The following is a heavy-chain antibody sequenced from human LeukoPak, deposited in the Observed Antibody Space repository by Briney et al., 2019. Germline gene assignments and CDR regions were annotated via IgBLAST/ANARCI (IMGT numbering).Heavy chain of an antibody. D-gene: IGHD3-10*01. V-gene: IGHV3-74*01. CDR1: GFTFSSYW. CDR3: ARPSGPSWFGATNDAFDI. CDR2: INSDGSST. J-gene: IGHJ3*02. Sequence: GGSLRLSCAASGFTFSSYWMHWVRQAPGKGLVWVSRINSDGSSTSYADSVKGRFTISRDNAKNTLYLQMNSLRAEDTAVYYCARPSGPSWFGATNDAFDIWGQGTMVTVSS.